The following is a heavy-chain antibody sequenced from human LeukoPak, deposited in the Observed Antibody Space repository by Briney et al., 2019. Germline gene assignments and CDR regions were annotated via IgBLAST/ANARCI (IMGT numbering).Heavy chain of an antibody. J-gene: IGHJ4*02. V-gene: IGHV3-23*01. CDR2: ISGSGGST. CDR3: AKDMERFVVAATYSQEPLFDY. D-gene: IGHD2-15*01. CDR1: GFTFSSYA. Sequence: GGSLRLSCAASGFTFSSYAMSWVRQAPGKGLEWVSAISGSGGSTYYADSVKGRFTISRDNSKNTLYLQMNSLRAEDTAVYYCAKDMERFVVAATYSQEPLFDYWGQGTLVTVSS.